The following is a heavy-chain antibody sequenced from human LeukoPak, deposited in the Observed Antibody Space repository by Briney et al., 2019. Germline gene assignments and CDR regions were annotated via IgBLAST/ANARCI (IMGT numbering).Heavy chain of an antibody. V-gene: IGHV1-18*01. J-gene: IGHJ3*02. D-gene: IGHD5-12*01. Sequence: ASVKVSCKASGYTFTSYGISWVRQAPGQGLEWMGWISAYNGNTNYAQKLQGRVTMTTDTSTSTAYMELRCLRSDDTAVYYCAAPHSGDGDAFDIWGQGTMVTVSS. CDR1: GYTFTSYG. CDR2: ISAYNGNT. CDR3: AAPHSGDGDAFDI.